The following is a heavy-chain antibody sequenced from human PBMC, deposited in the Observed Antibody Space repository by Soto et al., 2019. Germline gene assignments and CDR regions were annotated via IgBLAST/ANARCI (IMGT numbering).Heavy chain of an antibody. V-gene: IGHV3-72*01. CDR1: GFTFSDHY. D-gene: IGHD2-8*01. Sequence: EVQLVESGGGLVQPGGSLRLSCAASGFTFSDHYMDWVRQAPGKGLEWVGRIRNKVNTYTTEDVASVKGRFTISRDDSKNSLYLQMNSLKTEDTAVYYCTKWSPSTYFDLWGRGTLVTVSS. CDR2: IRNKVNTYTT. CDR3: TKWSPSTYFDL. J-gene: IGHJ2*01.